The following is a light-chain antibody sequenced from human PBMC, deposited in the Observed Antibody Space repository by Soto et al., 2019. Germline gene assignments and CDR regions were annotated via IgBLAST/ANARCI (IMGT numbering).Light chain of an antibody. CDR1: QSVRISY. Sequence: EIVLTQSPGTLSLSPGERATLSCRASQSVRISYLAWYQQKPGQAPRLLIYGASSRATGIPDRFSGSGSGTEFTLTISRLEPEDYALYYCQQYGSSSYTFGQGTKLEIK. V-gene: IGKV3-20*01. J-gene: IGKJ2*01. CDR2: GAS. CDR3: QQYGSSSYT.